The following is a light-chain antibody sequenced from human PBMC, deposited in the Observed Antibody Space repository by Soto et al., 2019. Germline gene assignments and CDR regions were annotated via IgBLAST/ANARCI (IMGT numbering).Light chain of an antibody. CDR2: GAS. Sequence: EIVMTQSPATLSVSPGERATLSCRASQSVSSNLAWYQQKPGQAPRLLIYGASTRATGIPVRFSGSGSGTEFILTISSLQSEDFAVYYCQQYDNWWTFGQGTRVDIK. V-gene: IGKV3-15*01. J-gene: IGKJ1*01. CDR3: QQYDNWWT. CDR1: QSVSSN.